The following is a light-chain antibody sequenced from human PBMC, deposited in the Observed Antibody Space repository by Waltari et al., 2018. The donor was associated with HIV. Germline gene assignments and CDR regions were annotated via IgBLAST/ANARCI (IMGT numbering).Light chain of an antibody. J-gene: IGKJ1*01. CDR1: QSLLHSSGHNY. CDR3: MHGQGTPV. CDR2: LGS. V-gene: IGKV2-28*01. Sequence: DIAMIQSPDSLSVTPGAPASISCRSSQSLLHSSGHNYLDWYLQRPGQAPQLLIYLGSNRASGVPDRISGSGSGTNFILTISKVEAGDVGTYFCMHGQGTPVFGQGTKVEVK.